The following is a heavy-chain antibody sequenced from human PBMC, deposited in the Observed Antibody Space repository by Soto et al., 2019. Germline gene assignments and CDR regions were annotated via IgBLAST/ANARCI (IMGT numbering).Heavy chain of an antibody. D-gene: IGHD3-10*01. V-gene: IGHV4-34*01. CDR2: INHSGST. J-gene: IGHJ4*02. CDR1: GGSFSGYY. CDR3: ARGRRRGIDY. Sequence: QVQLQQWGAGLLKPSETLSLTCAVYGGSFSGYYWSWIRQPPGKGLEWIGKINHSGSTNYNPSLKRRVTISVDTSKHQFSLKLSSVTAADTAVYYCARGRRRGIDYWGQGTLVTVSA.